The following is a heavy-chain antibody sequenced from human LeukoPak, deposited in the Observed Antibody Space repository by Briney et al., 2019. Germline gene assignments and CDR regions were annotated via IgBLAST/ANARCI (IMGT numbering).Heavy chain of an antibody. D-gene: IGHD3-10*01. Sequence: ASVKVSCKASGYTFTSYYMHWVRQAPGQGLEWMGRINPNSGGTNYAQKFQGRVTMTRDTSISTAYMELSRLRSDDTAVYYCARITHGSGSYRDYWGQGTLVTVSS. J-gene: IGHJ4*02. CDR3: ARITHGSGSYRDY. CDR1: GYTFTSYY. CDR2: INPNSGGT. V-gene: IGHV1-2*06.